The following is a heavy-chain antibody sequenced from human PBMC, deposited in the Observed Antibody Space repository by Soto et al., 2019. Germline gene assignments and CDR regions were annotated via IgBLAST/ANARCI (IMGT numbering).Heavy chain of an antibody. Sequence: ASVKVSCKASGDTFTTYYINWVLQATGHGLEWMGWINPNSGNIGYAQRFQGRVTMTRDTAIRTAYMEVSSLRSDDTAVYYCARGRASGSYYLLDYWGQGTLVTVSS. CDR1: GDTFTTYY. CDR2: INPNSGNI. J-gene: IGHJ4*02. CDR3: ARGRASGSYYLLDY. D-gene: IGHD3-10*01. V-gene: IGHV1-8*01.